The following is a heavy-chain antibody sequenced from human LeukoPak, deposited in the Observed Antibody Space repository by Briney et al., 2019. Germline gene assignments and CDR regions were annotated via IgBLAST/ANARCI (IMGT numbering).Heavy chain of an antibody. CDR3: AKELAARQSYNWFAP. CDR2: FDPEDGET. J-gene: IGHJ5*02. V-gene: IGHV1-24*01. Sequence: ASVKVSCKVSGYTLTELSMHWVRQAPGKGLEWMGGFDPEDGETIYAQKFQGRVTMTEDTSTDTAYMELSSLRFEDTAVYYCAKELAARQSYNWFAPWAREPWSPSPQ. CDR1: GYTLTELS. D-gene: IGHD6-13*01.